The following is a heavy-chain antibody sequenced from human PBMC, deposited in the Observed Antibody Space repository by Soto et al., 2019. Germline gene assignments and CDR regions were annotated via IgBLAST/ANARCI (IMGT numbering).Heavy chain of an antibody. Sequence: EVQLVESGGGLVQPGESLRLSCAASGFTFSYYWMHWVRQAPGKGLVWVSRIHSDGSSTTYADSVKGRFTISRDNASNTLDLQMNRLRAEDTAVYYCARGDRGAFDLWGQGTVVTVSS. D-gene: IGHD1-26*01. CDR1: GFTFSYYW. J-gene: IGHJ3*01. CDR2: IHSDGSST. V-gene: IGHV3-74*01. CDR3: ARGDRGAFDL.